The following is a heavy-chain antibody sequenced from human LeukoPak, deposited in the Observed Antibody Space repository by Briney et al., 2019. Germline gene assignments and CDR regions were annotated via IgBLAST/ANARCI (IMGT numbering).Heavy chain of an antibody. D-gene: IGHD2-15*01. CDR3: ARHENIVVVVAATGFDN. J-gene: IGHJ4*02. CDR2: IYYSGNT. CDR1: GGSISSSSHF. Sequence: SETLSLTCTVSGGSISSSSHFWSWIRQPPGKGLEWIGSIYYSGNTYYNSSLKSRVTISVDTSKNQFSLELSSVTAADTAVYYCARHENIVVVVAATGFDNWGQGTLVTVSS. V-gene: IGHV4-39*01.